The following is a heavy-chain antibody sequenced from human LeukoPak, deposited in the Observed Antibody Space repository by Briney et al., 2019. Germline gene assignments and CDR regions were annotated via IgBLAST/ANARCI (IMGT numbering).Heavy chain of an antibody. CDR1: GFTFSSYA. CDR2: ISGSGGST. Sequence: GGSLRLSCAASGFTFSSYAMSWVRQAPGKGLEWVSAISGSGGSTYYADSVKGRFTISRDNSKNTLYLQMNSLRAEDTAVYYCAKGGYYDSRGYYFDYWGQGTLVTVSS. V-gene: IGHV3-23*01. J-gene: IGHJ4*02. D-gene: IGHD3-22*01. CDR3: AKGGYYDSRGYYFDY.